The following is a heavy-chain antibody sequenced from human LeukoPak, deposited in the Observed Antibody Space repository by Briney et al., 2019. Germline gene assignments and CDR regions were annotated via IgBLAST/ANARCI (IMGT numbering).Heavy chain of an antibody. Sequence: PGGSLRLSCAASGFTFSSYSMNWVRQAPGKGLEWVSSISSSSSYIYYADSVKGRFTISRDNAKNSLYLQMNSLRAEDTAVYYCARVHLIKGPNDYWGQGTLVTVSS. V-gene: IGHV3-21*01. CDR1: GFTFSSYS. CDR3: ARVHLIKGPNDY. D-gene: IGHD2-8*01. CDR2: ISSSSSYI. J-gene: IGHJ4*02.